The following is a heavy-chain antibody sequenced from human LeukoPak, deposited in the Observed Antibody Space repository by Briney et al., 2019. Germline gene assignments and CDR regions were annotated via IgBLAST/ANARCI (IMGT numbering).Heavy chain of an antibody. Sequence: ASVKVSCKASGYAFTGYYMHWVRQAPGQGLEWMGWINPNSGDTNYAQKFQGRVTMTRDTSISTAYMELSRLRSDDTAVYYCARDTGYGDYVGWGQGTLVTVSS. CDR3: ARDTGYGDYVG. J-gene: IGHJ4*02. CDR1: GYAFTGYY. D-gene: IGHD4-17*01. CDR2: INPNSGDT. V-gene: IGHV1-2*02.